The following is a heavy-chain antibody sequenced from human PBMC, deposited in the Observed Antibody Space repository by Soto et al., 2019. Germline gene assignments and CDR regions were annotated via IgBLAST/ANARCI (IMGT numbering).Heavy chain of an antibody. Sequence: PGGSLRLSCAVSGFTFANHWMHWVRQAPGKGLEWVSRMNSDGSTTDYADSVKGRFTVSRDNAKNTLYLQMNSLRAEDTAVYYCARDVAAAGFDYWGQGTLVTVSS. CDR3: ARDVAAAGFDY. V-gene: IGHV3-74*01. D-gene: IGHD6-13*01. J-gene: IGHJ4*02. CDR1: GFTFANHW. CDR2: MNSDGSTT.